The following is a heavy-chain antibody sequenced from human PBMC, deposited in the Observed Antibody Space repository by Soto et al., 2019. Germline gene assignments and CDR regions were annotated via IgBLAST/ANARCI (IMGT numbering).Heavy chain of an antibody. J-gene: IGHJ4*02. CDR2: ISAYDGNT. V-gene: IGHV1-18*01. CDR3: ARDDSRLSTINTDC. Sequence: ASVKVSCKASGYTFTNLGISWVRQAPGQGLEWMGWISAYDGNTYYAQKFQGRAILTTDRPTSTDYMELRGLPSDDRAGYYLARDDSRLSTINTDCWGPGALVTVSS. D-gene: IGHD4-4*01. CDR1: GYTFTNLG.